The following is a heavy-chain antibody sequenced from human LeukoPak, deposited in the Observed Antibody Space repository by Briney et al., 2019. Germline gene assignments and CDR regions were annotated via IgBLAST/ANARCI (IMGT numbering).Heavy chain of an antibody. V-gene: IGHV1-18*01. J-gene: IGHJ5*02. CDR3: ARDHGGYCSSTSCYGWFDP. D-gene: IGHD2-2*01. Sequence: ASVKVSCKASGYTFTSYGISWVRQAPGQGLEWMGWISAYNGNTNYAQKLQGRVTMTTDTSTSTAYMELRSLRSDDTAVHYCARDHGGYCSSTSCYGWFDPWGQGTLVTVSS. CDR1: GYTFTSYG. CDR2: ISAYNGNT.